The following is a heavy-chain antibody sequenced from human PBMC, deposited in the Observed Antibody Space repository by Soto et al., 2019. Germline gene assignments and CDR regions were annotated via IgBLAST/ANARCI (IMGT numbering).Heavy chain of an antibody. J-gene: IGHJ6*02. CDR2: ISHDGSNK. Sequence: GGSLRLSCAASGFTFSSYGMHWVRQAPGKGLEWVAVISHDGSNKYYADSVKGRFTISRDNSKNTLYLQMNSLRAEDTAVYYCAKDTLWSSSWYLSDPSYYYYGMAVWGQGTTVTVSS. D-gene: IGHD6-13*01. CDR1: GFTFSSYG. CDR3: AKDTLWSSSWYLSDPSYYYYGMAV. V-gene: IGHV3-30*18.